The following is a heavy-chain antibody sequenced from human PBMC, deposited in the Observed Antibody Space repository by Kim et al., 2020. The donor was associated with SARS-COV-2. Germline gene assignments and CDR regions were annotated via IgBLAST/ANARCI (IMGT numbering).Heavy chain of an antibody. J-gene: IGHJ4*02. V-gene: IGHV4-59*13. Sequence: SETLSLTCTVSGGSISSYYWSWIRQPPGKGLEWIGYIYYSGSTNYNPSLKSRVTXXVDTSKNQFSLKLSSVTAADXAVYYCARGGXXDSSGFDYWGQGTPVTVSS. CDR2: IYYSGST. CDR3: ARGGXXDSSGFDY. CDR1: GGSISSYY. D-gene: IGHD3-22*01.